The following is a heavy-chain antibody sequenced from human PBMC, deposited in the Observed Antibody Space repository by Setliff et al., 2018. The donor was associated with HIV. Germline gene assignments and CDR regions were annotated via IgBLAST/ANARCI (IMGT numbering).Heavy chain of an antibody. J-gene: IGHJ4*02. D-gene: IGHD3-22*01. V-gene: IGHV1-69*13. CDR1: GDTFNSYA. CDR2: VIPIFGTA. CDR3: ARDRDSSGYSYYFDY. Sequence: SVKVSCKASGDTFNSYAISWVRQAPGQGLEWMGGVIPIFGTANYAQKFQGRVTITADESTSTAYMELSSLRSEDTAVYYCARDRDSSGYSYYFDYWGQGALVTVSS.